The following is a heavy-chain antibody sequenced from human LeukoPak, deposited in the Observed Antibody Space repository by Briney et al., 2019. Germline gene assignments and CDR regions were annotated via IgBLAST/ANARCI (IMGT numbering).Heavy chain of an antibody. CDR1: GYTFTSYG. CDR3: ARDRAVGVPFDP. Sequence: GASVKVSCRASGYTFTSYGISWVRQAPGQGLEWMGWISAYNGNTNYAQKLQGKVTMTTDTSTSTAYMELRSLRSDDTAVYYCARDRAVGVPFDPWGQGTLVTVSS. D-gene: IGHD6-19*01. CDR2: ISAYNGNT. V-gene: IGHV1-18*01. J-gene: IGHJ5*02.